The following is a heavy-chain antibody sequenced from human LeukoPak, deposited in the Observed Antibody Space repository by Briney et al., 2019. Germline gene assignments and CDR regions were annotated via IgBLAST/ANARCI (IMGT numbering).Heavy chain of an antibody. D-gene: IGHD6-13*01. V-gene: IGHV1-69*05. CDR1: GGTFSSYA. CDR2: IIPIFGTA. CDR3: ARDSGPYSSSLFDY. Sequence: SVKVSCKASGGTFSSYAISWVRQAPGQGLEWMGRIIPIFGTANYAQKSQGRVTITTDESTSTAYMELSSLRSEDTAVYYCARDSGPYSSSLFDYWGQGTLVTVSS. J-gene: IGHJ4*02.